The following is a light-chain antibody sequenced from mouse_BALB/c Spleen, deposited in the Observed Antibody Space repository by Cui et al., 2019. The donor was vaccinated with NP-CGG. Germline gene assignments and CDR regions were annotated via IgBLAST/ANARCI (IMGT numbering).Light chain of an antibody. CDR3: ALWYSNHWV. V-gene: IGLV1*01. J-gene: IGLJ1*01. CDR1: TGAVTTNNY. CDR2: GTN. Sequence: QAVVTQKSALTTSPGETVTLTCRSSTGAVTTNNYANWVQEKPDHLFTGLIGGTNNRVPGVPARFSGSLIGDKAALTITGAQTEDEAIYFCALWYSNHWVFGGGTKLTVL.